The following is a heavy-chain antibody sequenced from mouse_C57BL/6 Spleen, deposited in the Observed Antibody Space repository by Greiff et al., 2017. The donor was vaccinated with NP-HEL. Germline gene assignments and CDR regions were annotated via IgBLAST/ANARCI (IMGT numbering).Heavy chain of an antibody. J-gene: IGHJ2*01. CDR1: GFTFSSYA. CDR2: ISDGGSYT. Sequence: EAKLMESGGGLVKPGGSLKLSCAASGFTFSSYAMSWVRQTPEKRLEWVATISDGGSYTYYPDNVKGRFTISRDNAKNNLYLQMSHLKSEDTAMYYCARDPDYYGSRYYFDYWGQGTTLTVSS. D-gene: IGHD1-1*01. CDR3: ARDPDYYGSRYYFDY. V-gene: IGHV5-4*01.